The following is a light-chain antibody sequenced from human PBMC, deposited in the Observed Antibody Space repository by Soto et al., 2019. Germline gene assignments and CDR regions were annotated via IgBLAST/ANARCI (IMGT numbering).Light chain of an antibody. J-gene: IGLJ1*01. CDR2: EVS. CDR1: STNVGACNY. CDR3: NTYTTMNTDV. Sequence: QSVLTQPASVSGAPGQAITISCTGSSTNVGACNYVSWYQQYPVHHPTLLISEVSRRPSRFSLRSSGSKSVTTASLTISGLKAEDEAHYYCNTYTTMNTDVFGTGTKVTVL. V-gene: IGLV2-14*01.